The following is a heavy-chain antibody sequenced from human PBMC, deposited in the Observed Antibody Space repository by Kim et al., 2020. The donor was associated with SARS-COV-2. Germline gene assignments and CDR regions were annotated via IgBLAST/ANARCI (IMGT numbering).Heavy chain of an antibody. CDR3: ARYGLAGRGYCSSTSCYGNCSFDL. CDR1: GFTVSSNY. V-gene: IGHV3-53*01. J-gene: IGHJ2*01. D-gene: IGHD2-2*03. CDR2: IYSGGST. Sequence: GGSLRLSCAASGFTVSSNYMSWVRQAPGKGLEWVSVIYSGGSTYYADSVEGRFFTSSDNSKNTLYLQMNSLMAEDTTGYYCARYGLAGRGYCSSTSCYGNCSFDLWGRGTLVTVSS.